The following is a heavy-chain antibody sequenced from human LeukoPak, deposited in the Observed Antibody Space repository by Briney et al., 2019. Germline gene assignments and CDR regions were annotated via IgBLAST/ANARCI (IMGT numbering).Heavy chain of an antibody. CDR2: IYNSGST. J-gene: IGHJ3*02. CDR3: ARDLIGRYNLFGETFDI. D-gene: IGHD1-1*01. V-gene: IGHV4-59*12. CDR1: GGSISSYY. Sequence: SETLSLTCTVSGGSISSYYWSWLRQSPGKGLEWIGYIYNSGSTYYNPSLKSRVSVDTSKHQFSLKLSSVTAADTAMYYCARDLIGRYNLFGETFDIWGQGTMVTVSS.